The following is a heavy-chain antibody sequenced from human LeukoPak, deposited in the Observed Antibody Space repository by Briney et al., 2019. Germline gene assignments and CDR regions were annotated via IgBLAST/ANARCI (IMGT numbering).Heavy chain of an antibody. J-gene: IGHJ4*02. Sequence: GGSLRLSCAASGFTFSNYVMSWVRPAPGKGLEGVSSISGSGGSTYYADSVKGRSTISRDNSRNTLYLQMNSLRVEDTAVYYCAEEVGNTYPTFDYWGQGTLVTVSS. CDR1: GFTFSNYV. D-gene: IGHD1-26*01. CDR2: ISGSGGST. V-gene: IGHV3-23*01. CDR3: AEEVGNTYPTFDY.